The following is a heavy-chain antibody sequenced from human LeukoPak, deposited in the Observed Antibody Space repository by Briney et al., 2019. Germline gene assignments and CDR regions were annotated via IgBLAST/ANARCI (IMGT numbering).Heavy chain of an antibody. V-gene: IGHV1-8*01. J-gene: IGHJ4*02. CDR2: MSPNSGNT. Sequence: ASVKVSCKASGYTFTSYDINWVRQATGQGLEWMGWMSPNSGNTGYAQKFQGRVTMTRNTSISTAYMELSSLRSEDTAVYYCARGDDSSGYYRYWGQGTLVTVSS. CDR1: GYTFTSYD. D-gene: IGHD3-22*01. CDR3: ARGDDSSGYYRY.